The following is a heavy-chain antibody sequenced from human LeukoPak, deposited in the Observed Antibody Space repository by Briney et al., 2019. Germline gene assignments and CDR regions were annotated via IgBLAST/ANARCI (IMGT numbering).Heavy chain of an antibody. CDR2: IKQDGSEK. CDR3: ARDPSSLRDSYDY. J-gene: IGHJ4*02. Sequence: GGSLRLSCAASGFTFSSYWMSWVRQAPGKGLEWVANIKQDGSEKYYVDSVKGRFTISRDNAKNSLYLQMNSLRVEDTAIYYCARDPSSLRDSYDYWGQGTLVIVSS. CDR1: GFTFSSYW. V-gene: IGHV3-7*01.